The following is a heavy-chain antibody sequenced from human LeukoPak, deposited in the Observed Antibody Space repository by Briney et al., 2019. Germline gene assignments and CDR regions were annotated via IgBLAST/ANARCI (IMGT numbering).Heavy chain of an antibody. Sequence: PSETLSLTCTVSGGSISSYYWSWIRQPPGKGLEWIGYIYYSGSTNYNPSLKSRVTISVDTSKNQFSLKLSSVTAADTAVYYCARDIDSGSYYYYGMDVWGQGTTVTVSS. CDR2: IYYSGST. D-gene: IGHD1-26*01. J-gene: IGHJ6*02. CDR3: ARDIDSGSYYYYGMDV. V-gene: IGHV4-59*01. CDR1: GGSISSYY.